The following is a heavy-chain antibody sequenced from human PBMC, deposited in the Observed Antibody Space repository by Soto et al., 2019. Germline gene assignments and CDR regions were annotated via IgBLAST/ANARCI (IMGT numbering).Heavy chain of an antibody. CDR1: GYPFTRYG. Sequence: QVQLVQSGAEVKKPGASVKVSCKASGYPFTRYGISWVRQAPGQGLEWMGWISAYNDKGNYAQKLQGRVTMTTDTSTTTAYMELRSLTSHDTAVYSCAREGYCSSGSCALYAHDYFCMDFWGQVTSVTVSS. J-gene: IGHJ6*02. CDR3: AREGYCSSGSCALYAHDYFCMDF. V-gene: IGHV1-18*01. D-gene: IGHD2-15*01. CDR2: ISAYNDKG.